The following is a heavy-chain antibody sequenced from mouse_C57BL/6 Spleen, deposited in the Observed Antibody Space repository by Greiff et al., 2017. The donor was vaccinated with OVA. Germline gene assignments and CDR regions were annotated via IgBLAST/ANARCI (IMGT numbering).Heavy chain of an antibody. D-gene: IGHD1-1*02. CDR2: IDPSDSYT. CDR3: ARGGDY. Sequence: VQLQQPGAELVRPGTSVKLSCKASGYTFTSYWMHWVKQRPGQGLEWIGVIDPSDSYTNYNQKFKGKATLTLDTSSSTAYMQLSSLTSEDSAVYYCARGGDYWGQGTTLTVSS. CDR1: GYTFTSYW. V-gene: IGHV1-59*01. J-gene: IGHJ2*01.